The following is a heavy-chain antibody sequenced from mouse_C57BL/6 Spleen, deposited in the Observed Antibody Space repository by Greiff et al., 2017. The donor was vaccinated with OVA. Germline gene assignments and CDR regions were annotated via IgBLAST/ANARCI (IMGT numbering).Heavy chain of an antibody. J-gene: IGHJ2*01. CDR1: GFNIKDYY. Sequence: EVQLQQSGAELVRPGASVKLSCTASGFNIKDYYMHWVKQRPEQGLEWIGRIDPEDGDTAYAPKFQGKATMTADTSSNTAYLQLSSLTSEDTAVYYCTTVYGYDVEYYFDYWGQGTTLTVAS. D-gene: IGHD2-2*01. CDR2: IDPEDGDT. V-gene: IGHV14-1*01. CDR3: TTVYGYDVEYYFDY.